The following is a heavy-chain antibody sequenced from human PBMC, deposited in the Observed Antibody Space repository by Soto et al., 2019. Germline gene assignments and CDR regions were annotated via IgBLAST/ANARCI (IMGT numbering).Heavy chain of an antibody. D-gene: IGHD3-10*01. CDR1: GYTFTSYY. J-gene: IGHJ6*03. CDR2: INPSGGST. CDR3: ARASSLLPGAEHYYYMDV. V-gene: IGHV1-46*03. Sequence: ASVKVSCKASGYTFTSYYMHWVRQAPGQGLEWMGIINPSGGSTSYAQKFQGRVTMTRDTSTSTVYMEQSSLRSEDTAVYYCARASSLLPGAEHYYYMDVWGKGTTATVSS.